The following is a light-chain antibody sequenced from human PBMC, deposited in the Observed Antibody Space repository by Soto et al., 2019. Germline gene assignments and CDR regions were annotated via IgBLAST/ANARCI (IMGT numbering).Light chain of an antibody. Sequence: DLVMTQSPLSLPDTPGEPVSISCRSSQSLLHSNGYNYLDWYLQKPGQSPQLLIYLGSNRASGVPDRFSGSGSGTDFTLKISRVEAEDVGVYYCMQALQTPYTFGQGTKLEIK. CDR1: QSLLHSNGYNY. V-gene: IGKV2-28*01. CDR2: LGS. CDR3: MQALQTPYT. J-gene: IGKJ2*01.